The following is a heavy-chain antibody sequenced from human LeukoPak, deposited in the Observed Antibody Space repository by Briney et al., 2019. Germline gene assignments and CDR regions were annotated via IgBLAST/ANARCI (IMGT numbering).Heavy chain of an antibody. CDR1: GGSISRYY. J-gene: IGHJ5*02. CDR3: AREGPDSGWFDP. D-gene: IGHD1-26*01. V-gene: IGHV4-59*01. CDR2: IYYSGST. Sequence: SETLSLTCTVSGGSISRYYWSWIRQPPGKGLEWIGYIYYSGSTDYNPSLKSRVTISVDTSKNQFSLKLSSVTAADTALYYCAREGPDSGWFDPWGQGTLVTVSS.